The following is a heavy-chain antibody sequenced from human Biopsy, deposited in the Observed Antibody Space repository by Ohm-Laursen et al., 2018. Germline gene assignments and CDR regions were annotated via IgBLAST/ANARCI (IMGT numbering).Heavy chain of an antibody. CDR2: INHRGRT. J-gene: IGHJ6*02. CDR1: GESFNGYY. Sequence: PSDTLSLTCAVYGESFNGYYWSWIRQTPGKGLEWIGEINHRGRTNYNPSLKSRVTISVDTSKNHFSLKVRSVTAADTAVYYCVRGVDYYDPYHYYALDVWGQGATVTVSS. V-gene: IGHV4-34*01. D-gene: IGHD3-22*01. CDR3: VRGVDYYDPYHYYALDV.